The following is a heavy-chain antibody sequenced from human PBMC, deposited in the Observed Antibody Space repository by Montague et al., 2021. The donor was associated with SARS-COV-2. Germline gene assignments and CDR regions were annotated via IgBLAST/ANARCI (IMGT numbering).Heavy chain of an antibody. CDR2: INNSGST. Sequence: SETLSLTCAVYGGSFSGHYWGWIRQPPGKGLEWIGEINNSGSTNYNPSLRSRVTISVDTSKNQFSLKLHSVTAADTAVYYCARGRIEVSMIVVVLTGASYYMDDWGKGTTVTVSS. V-gene: IGHV4-34*01. J-gene: IGHJ6*03. CDR1: GGSFSGHY. CDR3: ARGRIEVSMIVVVLTGASYYMDD. D-gene: IGHD3-22*01.